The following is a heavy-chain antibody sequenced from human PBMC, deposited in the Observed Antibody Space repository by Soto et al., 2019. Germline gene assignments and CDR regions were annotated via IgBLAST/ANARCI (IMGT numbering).Heavy chain of an antibody. CDR2: ISGSGGST. V-gene: IGHV3-23*01. J-gene: IGHJ4*02. Sequence: PGGSLRLSFAASGFTFSRYAMSWVRQAPGKGLEWVSAISGSGGSTYYADSVKGRFTISRDNSKNTLYLQMNSLRAEDTAVYYCAKDQHIVVVTAADYWGQGTLVTVSS. CDR3: AKDQHIVVVTAADY. CDR1: GFTFSRYA. D-gene: IGHD2-21*02.